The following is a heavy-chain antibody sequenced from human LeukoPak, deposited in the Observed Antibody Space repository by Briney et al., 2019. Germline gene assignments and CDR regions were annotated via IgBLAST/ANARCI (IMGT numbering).Heavy chain of an antibody. CDR1: GYTFTSYY. CDR3: ARDRRLIAAAGMSGMDV. V-gene: IGHV1-46*01. J-gene: IGHJ6*02. CDR2: INPSGGST. D-gene: IGHD6-13*01. Sequence: GASVTVSCKASGYTFTSYYMHWVRQAPGQGLEWMGIINPSGGSTSYAQKFQGRVTMTRDTSTSTVYMELSSLRSEDTAVYYCARDRRLIAAAGMSGMDVWGQGTTVTVSS.